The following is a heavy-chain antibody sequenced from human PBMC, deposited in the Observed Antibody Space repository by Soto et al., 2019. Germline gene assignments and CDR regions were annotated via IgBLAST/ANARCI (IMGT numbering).Heavy chain of an antibody. CDR2: ISGSGGST. CDR1: GFTFSSYA. J-gene: IGHJ4*02. Sequence: GSLRLSCAASGFTFSSYAMSWVRQAPGKGLEWVSAISGSGGSTYYADSVKGRFTISRDNSKNTLYLQMNSLRAEDTAVYYCALKGVFGVVTTAYWGQGTLVTVSS. D-gene: IGHD3-3*01. CDR3: ALKGVFGVVTTAY. V-gene: IGHV3-23*01.